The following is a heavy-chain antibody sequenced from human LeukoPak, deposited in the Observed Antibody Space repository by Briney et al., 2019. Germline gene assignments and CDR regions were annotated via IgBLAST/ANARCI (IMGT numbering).Heavy chain of an antibody. V-gene: IGHV4-31*03. D-gene: IGHD5-18*01. Sequence: PSETLSLTCTVSGGSINSGGYYWSWIRQHPGKGLEWIGYIYYSGSTYYNPSLKSRLTISLDTSKNQFSLKLSSVTAADTAVYYCARDGVDTVYWGQGTLVTVSS. CDR2: IYYSGST. CDR1: GGSINSGGYY. CDR3: ARDGVDTVY. J-gene: IGHJ4*02.